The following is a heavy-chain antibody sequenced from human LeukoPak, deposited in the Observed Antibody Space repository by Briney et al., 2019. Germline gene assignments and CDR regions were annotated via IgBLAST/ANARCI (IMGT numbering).Heavy chain of an antibody. CDR2: IVVGSGNT. D-gene: IGHD5-12*01. CDR3: AKDRIATIVATITDY. V-gene: IGHV1-58*01. J-gene: IGHJ4*02. CDR1: GFTFTSSA. Sequence: ASVKVSCTASGFTFTSSAVQWVRQARGQRLEWIGWIVVGSGNTNYAQKFQERVTITRDMSTSTAYMELSSLRSEDTAVYYCAKDRIATIVATITDYWGQGTLVTASS.